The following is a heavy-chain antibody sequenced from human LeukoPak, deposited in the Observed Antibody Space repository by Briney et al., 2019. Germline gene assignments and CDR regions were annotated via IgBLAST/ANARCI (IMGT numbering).Heavy chain of an antibody. CDR2: INHSGST. J-gene: IGHJ6*03. Sequence: SETLSLTCAVYGGSSSGYYWSWIRQPPGKGLEWIGEINHSGSTNYNPSLKSRVTISVDTSKNQFSLKLSSVTAADTAVYYCARGGKSRYCSSTSCSASYYYYYMDVWGKGTTVTVSS. CDR3: ARGGKSRYCSSTSCSASYYYYYMDV. CDR1: GGSSSGYY. V-gene: IGHV4-34*01. D-gene: IGHD2-2*01.